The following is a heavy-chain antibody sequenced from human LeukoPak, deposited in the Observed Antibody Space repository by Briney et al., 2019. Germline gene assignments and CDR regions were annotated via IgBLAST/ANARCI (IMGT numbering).Heavy chain of an antibody. CDR2: IMHDGSEK. V-gene: IGHV3-7*01. CDR1: GFTFRSYW. CDR3: ARGGLAEIVATIATYYFDY. D-gene: IGHD5-12*01. Sequence: LSGGSLRLSCAASGFTFRSYWMSWVRLAPGKGLEWVANIMHDGSEKYYVDSVRGRFIISRDNAEKPLYLQMNSLRAEDTAVYYCARGGLAEIVATIATYYFDYWGQGTLVTVSS. J-gene: IGHJ4*02.